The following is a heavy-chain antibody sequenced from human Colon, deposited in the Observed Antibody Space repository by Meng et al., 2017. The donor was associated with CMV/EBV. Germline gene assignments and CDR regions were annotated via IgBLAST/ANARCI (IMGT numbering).Heavy chain of an antibody. V-gene: IGHV3-74*01. J-gene: IGHJ4*02. CDR3: TSDTFGREDS. CDR2: INPDGSDT. D-gene: IGHD3-16*01. Sequence: GGSLRLSCVASGFTCSSYWMHWVRQAPGKGLVWVSRINPDGSDTSYADSVKGRFTISRDNAKNTLFLQMNSLRAEDTAVYYCTSDTFGREDSWGQGTLVTVSS. CDR1: GFTCSSYW.